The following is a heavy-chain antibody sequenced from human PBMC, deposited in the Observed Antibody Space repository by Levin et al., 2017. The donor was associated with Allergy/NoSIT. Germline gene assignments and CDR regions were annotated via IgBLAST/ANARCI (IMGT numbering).Heavy chain of an antibody. Sequence: GESLKISCAASGFTFSSYGMHWVRQAPGKGLEWVAVISYDGSNKYYADSVKGRFTISRDNSKNTLYLQMNSLRAEDTAVYYCAKDVRYGDYVPWFDPWGQGTLVTVSS. V-gene: IGHV3-30*18. CDR2: ISYDGSNK. D-gene: IGHD4-17*01. CDR3: AKDVRYGDYVPWFDP. J-gene: IGHJ5*02. CDR1: GFTFSSYG.